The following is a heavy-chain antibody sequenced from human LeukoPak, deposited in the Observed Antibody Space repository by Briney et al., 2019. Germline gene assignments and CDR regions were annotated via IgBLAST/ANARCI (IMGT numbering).Heavy chain of an antibody. CDR3: ARDSNYDTSGHYY. Sequence: GGSLRLSCAASEFTFSSYSMNWVRQAPGKGLEWVSYITNSGNSKSYADSVKGRFTISRDNTKNSLYLQMNSLRAEDTAVYYCARDSNYDTSGHYYWGQGTLVTVSS. J-gene: IGHJ4*02. CDR1: EFTFSSYS. CDR2: ITNSGNSK. D-gene: IGHD3-22*01. V-gene: IGHV3-48*01.